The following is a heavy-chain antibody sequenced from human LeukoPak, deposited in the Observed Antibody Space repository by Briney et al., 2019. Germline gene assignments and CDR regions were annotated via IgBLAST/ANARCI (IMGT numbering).Heavy chain of an antibody. J-gene: IGHJ4*02. CDR2: IYSGGST. Sequence: PGGSLRLSCAASGFTVSSNYMSWVRQAPGKGLEWVSVIYSGGSTYYADSVKGRFTISRDNSKNTLYLQMNSLRAEDTAVFYCALQDSYDLPFAFWGQGALVTVSS. CDR1: GFTVSSNY. CDR3: ALQDSYDLPFAF. V-gene: IGHV3-53*01. D-gene: IGHD5-12*01.